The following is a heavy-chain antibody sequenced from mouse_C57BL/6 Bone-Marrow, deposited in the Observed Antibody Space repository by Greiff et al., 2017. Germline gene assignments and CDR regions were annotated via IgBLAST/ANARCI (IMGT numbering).Heavy chain of an antibody. CDR2: IYPTSGRT. CDR1: GYTFTSYW. V-gene: IGHV1-55*01. CDR3: ASSGPLGRSFDY. D-gene: IGHD4-1*01. Sequence: VKLQQPGAELVKPGASVKMSCKASGYTFTSYWITWVTQRPGQGLEWIGDIYPTSGRTYYNEKLKSKAILTVDTSSNPAYMQLSSLTSEDSAVFDFASSGPLGRSFDYWGQGTTLTVSS. J-gene: IGHJ2*01.